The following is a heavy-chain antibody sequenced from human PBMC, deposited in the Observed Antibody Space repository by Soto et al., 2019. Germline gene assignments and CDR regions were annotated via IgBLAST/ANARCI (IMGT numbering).Heavy chain of an antibody. CDR1: GYTFLDFY. CDR2: INPSGGGT. Sequence: QVQLVQSGTEVKKPGASVKVSCKASGYTFLDFYIHWVRQAPGQGLEWMGFINPSGGGTTYAQQCQGRLTMTMDTSTSTVYMELLSLRSEDTAIYYCARESEDLTSNFDYWGQGPLVTVSS. CDR3: ARESEDLTSNFDY. J-gene: IGHJ4*02. V-gene: IGHV1-46*01.